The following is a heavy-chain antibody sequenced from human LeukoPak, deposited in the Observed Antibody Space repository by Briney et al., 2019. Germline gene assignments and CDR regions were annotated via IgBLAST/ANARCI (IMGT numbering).Heavy chain of an antibody. Sequence: SETLSLTCTVSGGSISGYYWSWIRQPPGKGLEWIGYIYYSGSTNYNPSLKSRVTISVDTSKNQFSLKLSSVTAADTAVYYCARSGYYDFWSGYYTDYYYYYMDVWGKGTTVTVSS. CDR1: GGSISGYY. CDR3: ARSGYYDFWSGYYTDYYYYYMDV. J-gene: IGHJ6*03. V-gene: IGHV4-59*01. CDR2: IYYSGST. D-gene: IGHD3-3*01.